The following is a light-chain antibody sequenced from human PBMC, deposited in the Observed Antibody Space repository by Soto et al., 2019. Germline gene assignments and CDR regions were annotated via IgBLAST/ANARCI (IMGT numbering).Light chain of an antibody. CDR2: NTS. Sequence: QAVVTQEPSLTVSPGGTVTLTCGSSTGTVTSGHYPYWFHQKPGQAPRTLVYNTSDKHSWTPARFSGSLLGGKAALTLSGAQPEDEADFYCLLSYSGAWVFGGGTKLTVL. J-gene: IGLJ3*02. V-gene: IGLV7-46*01. CDR3: LLSYSGAWV. CDR1: TGTVTSGHY.